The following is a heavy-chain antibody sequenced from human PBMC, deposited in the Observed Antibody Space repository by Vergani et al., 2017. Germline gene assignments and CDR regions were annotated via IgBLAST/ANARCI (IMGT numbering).Heavy chain of an antibody. CDR2: ISSSGSTI. CDR3: ARDGYSGYDLAY. CDR1: GFTFSSYE. V-gene: IGHV3-48*03. D-gene: IGHD5-12*01. J-gene: IGHJ4*02. Sequence: EVQLVESGGGLVQPGGSLRLSCAASGFTFSSYEMNWVRQAPGKGLEWVSYISSSGSTIYYADSVKGRFTFSRDNAKNSLYLQMNSLRAEDTAVYYCARDGYSGYDLAYWGQGTLVTVSS.